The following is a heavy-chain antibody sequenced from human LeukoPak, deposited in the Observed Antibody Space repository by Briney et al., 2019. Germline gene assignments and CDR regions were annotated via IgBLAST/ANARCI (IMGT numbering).Heavy chain of an antibody. CDR2: INQDGSEK. D-gene: IGHD6-19*01. V-gene: IGHV3-7*01. J-gene: IGHJ4*02. CDR3: AKDRMRLVLGYYFDY. CDR1: GFTFSNYW. Sequence: GGSLRLSFPVSGFTFSNYWMTWFAQAPGKGLEWVANINQDGSEKYYVDSVKGRFTISRDSAKTSLYLQMNSLRAEDTAVYYCAKDRMRLVLGYYFDYWGQGTLVTVSS.